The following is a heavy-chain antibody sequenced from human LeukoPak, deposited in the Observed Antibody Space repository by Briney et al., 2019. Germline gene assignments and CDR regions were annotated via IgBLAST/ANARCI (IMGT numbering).Heavy chain of an antibody. V-gene: IGHV3-48*03. Sequence: GWSLRLSCAASVCTFSSYEMNWVRQAPGKGLEWVSYISRRGRTIYYADSEEGRLTISRDNAKNSLYMQMNSLRAEDTAVYYCARDGYNWNDDYYYGMDVWGQGTTVTVSS. CDR3: ARDGYNWNDDYYYGMDV. CDR2: ISRRGRTI. D-gene: IGHD1-1*01. CDR1: VCTFSSYE. J-gene: IGHJ6*02.